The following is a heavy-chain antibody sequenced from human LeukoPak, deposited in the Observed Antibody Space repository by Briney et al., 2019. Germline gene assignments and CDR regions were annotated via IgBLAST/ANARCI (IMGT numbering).Heavy chain of an antibody. Sequence: GGSLRLSCAVSGFTFSSFAMTWVRQAPGKGLEWVSSISSRHLTTYYTDSVKGRFTISRDNSKNTLYLQMNSLRAEDTAVYYCAKDPQWELPPHWGQGTLVTVSS. CDR1: GFTFSSFA. D-gene: IGHD1-26*01. CDR2: ISSRHLTT. V-gene: IGHV3-23*01. CDR3: AKDPQWELPPH. J-gene: IGHJ4*02.